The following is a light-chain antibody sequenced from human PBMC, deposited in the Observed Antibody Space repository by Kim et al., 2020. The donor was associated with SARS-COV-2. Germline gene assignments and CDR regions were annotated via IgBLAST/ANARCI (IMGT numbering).Light chain of an antibody. V-gene: IGKV3-11*01. CDR3: QQRGNWPPALT. CDR1: QNGGIS. Sequence: PGESPTPAFRARQNGGISLSWYHQTTGQAPSLLSYDAAIRAAGIPDRFSGSWSGTDFTLTIGSLAPEDFAVYYCQQRGNWPPALTFGGGTKVDIK. J-gene: IGKJ4*01. CDR2: DAA.